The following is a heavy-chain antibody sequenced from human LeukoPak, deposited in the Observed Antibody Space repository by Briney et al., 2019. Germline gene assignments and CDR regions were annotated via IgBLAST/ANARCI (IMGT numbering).Heavy chain of an antibody. CDR1: GFTFSSYA. Sequence: GGSLRLSCAASGFTFSSYAMHWVRQAPGKGLEWVAVISYDGSNKYYADSVKGRFTISRDNSKNTLYLQMNSLRAEDTAVYYCARDAYDILTGYVGYYYGMDVWGQGATVTVSS. CDR2: ISYDGSNK. D-gene: IGHD3-9*01. CDR3: ARDAYDILTGYVGYYYGMDV. V-gene: IGHV3-30-3*01. J-gene: IGHJ6*02.